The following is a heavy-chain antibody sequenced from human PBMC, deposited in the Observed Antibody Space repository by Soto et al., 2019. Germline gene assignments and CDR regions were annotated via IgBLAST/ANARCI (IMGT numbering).Heavy chain of an antibody. CDR3: ARDRAVTTYYDYYMDV. Sequence: EVQLVESGGGLVQPGGSLRLSCAASGFTFSSYAMHWVRQAPGKGLEYVSAISSNGDSTYYANSVKGRFTISRDNSKNTLYLQMGSLRAEDMAVDYCARDRAVTTYYDYYMDVWGKGTTVTVSS. CDR2: ISSNGDST. D-gene: IGHD4-4*01. V-gene: IGHV3-64*01. CDR1: GFTFSSYA. J-gene: IGHJ6*03.